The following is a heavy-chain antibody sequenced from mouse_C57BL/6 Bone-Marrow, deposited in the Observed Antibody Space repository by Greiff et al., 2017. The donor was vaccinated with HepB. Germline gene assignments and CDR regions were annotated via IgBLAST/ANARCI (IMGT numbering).Heavy chain of an antibody. CDR2: IWTGGGT. D-gene: IGHD1-1*01. CDR1: GFSLTSYA. CDR3: AREAFDYYGSSYGAMDY. J-gene: IGHJ4*01. V-gene: IGHV2-9-1*01. Sequence: VMLVESGPGLVAPSQSLSITCTVSGFSLTSYAISWVRQPPGKGLEWLGVIWTGGGTNYNSALKSRLSISKDNSKSQVFLKMNSLQTDDTARYYCAREAFDYYGSSYGAMDYWGQGTSVTVSS.